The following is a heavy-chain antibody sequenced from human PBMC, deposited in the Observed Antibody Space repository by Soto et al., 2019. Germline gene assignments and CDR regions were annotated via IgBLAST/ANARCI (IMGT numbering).Heavy chain of an antibody. Sequence: SGPTLVNPTETLTLTCTVSGFSLSNARMGVSWIRQPPGKALEWLAHIFSNDEKSYSTSLKSRLTISKDTSKSQVVLTMTNMDPVDTATYYCARIPDAYYHYYYMAVWGKGTSVTVSS. J-gene: IGHJ6*03. CDR1: GFSLSNARMG. CDR2: IFSNDEK. CDR3: ARIPDAYYHYYYMAV. D-gene: IGHD2-2*01. V-gene: IGHV2-26*01.